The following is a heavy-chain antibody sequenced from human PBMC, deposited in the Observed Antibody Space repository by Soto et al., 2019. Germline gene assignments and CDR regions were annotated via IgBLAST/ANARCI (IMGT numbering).Heavy chain of an antibody. V-gene: IGHV4-59*12. CDR3: ARVPDY. CDR1: GDSISSYY. Sequence: SETLSLTCTVSGDSISSYYWSWIRQPPWSDLQWIGSLFYTGHTYYNPSLLSRVTISVDRSKNQFSLKLSSVTAADTAVYYCARVPDYWGQGTLVTVSS. J-gene: IGHJ4*02. CDR2: LFYTGHT.